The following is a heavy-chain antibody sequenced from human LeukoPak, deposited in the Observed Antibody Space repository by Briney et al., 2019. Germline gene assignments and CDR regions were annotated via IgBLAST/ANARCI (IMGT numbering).Heavy chain of an antibody. D-gene: IGHD3-16*01. CDR1: GYTFTSYD. CDR2: MNPNSGNT. Sequence: ASVKVSCKASGYTFTSYDINWVRQATGQGLEWLGWMNPNSGNTGYAQKFQGRVTMTRNTSISTAYMELSSLRSEDTAVYYCAWGSGMITFGGAFDIWGQGTMVTVSS. CDR3: AWGSGMITFGGAFDI. J-gene: IGHJ3*02. V-gene: IGHV1-8*01.